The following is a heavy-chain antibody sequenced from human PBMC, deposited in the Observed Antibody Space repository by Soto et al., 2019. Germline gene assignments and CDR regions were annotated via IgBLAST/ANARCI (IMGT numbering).Heavy chain of an antibody. CDR3: ARLYDSRGSCFDY. D-gene: IGHD3-22*01. J-gene: IGHJ4*01. CDR1: GYTFTSYD. Sequence: SVKFSCKSSGYTFTSYDISWVRQAPGQGLEWMGWISAYNGNTNYAQKVQGRVTMTTDTSTSTAYMELRSLRSDDTAVYYCARLYDSRGSCFDYRGHGTLVTVSS. V-gene: IGHV1-18*04. CDR2: ISAYNGNT.